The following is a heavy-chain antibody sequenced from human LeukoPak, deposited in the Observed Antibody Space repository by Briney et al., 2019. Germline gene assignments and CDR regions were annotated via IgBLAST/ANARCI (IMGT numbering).Heavy chain of an antibody. CDR2: IYDSGST. D-gene: IGHD3-10*01. J-gene: IGHJ5*02. Sequence: PSETLSLTCTVSGGSIRSSYYYWGWIRQPPGKGLEWIGSIYDSGSTYYNPSLKSRVTISVDTSKNQFSLKLSSVTAADTAVYYCARRPARGWFDPWGQGTLVTVSS. CDR1: GGSIRSSYYY. V-gene: IGHV4-39*01. CDR3: ARRPARGWFDP.